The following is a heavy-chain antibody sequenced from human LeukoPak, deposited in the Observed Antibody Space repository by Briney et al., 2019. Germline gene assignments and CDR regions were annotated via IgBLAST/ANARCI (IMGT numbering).Heavy chain of an antibody. V-gene: IGHV4-61*02. Sequence: SETLSLTCTVSGGSISSGSYYWSWIRQPAGKGLEWIGRIYTSGSTNYNPSLKSRVTISVDTSKNQFSLKLSSVTAADTAVYYCARRGSGSYGWFDPWGQGTLATVSS. CDR1: GGSISSGSYY. CDR3: ARRGSGSYGWFDP. CDR2: IYTSGST. D-gene: IGHD1-26*01. J-gene: IGHJ5*02.